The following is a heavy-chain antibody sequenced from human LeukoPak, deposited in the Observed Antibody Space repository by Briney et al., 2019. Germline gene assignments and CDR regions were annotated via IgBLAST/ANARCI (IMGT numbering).Heavy chain of an antibody. J-gene: IGHJ4*02. V-gene: IGHV3-30*18. CDR1: GFTFSSYG. CDR2: ISYDGSNK. CDR3: AKTISITMIVVSTPSFDD. Sequence: GGSLRLSCAASGFTFSSYGMPWVRQAPGKGLEWVAVISYDGSNKYYADSVRGRFTISRDNSKNTLYLQMNSLRAEDTAVYYCAKTISITMIVVSTPSFDDWSQGTLVTVSS. D-gene: IGHD3-22*01.